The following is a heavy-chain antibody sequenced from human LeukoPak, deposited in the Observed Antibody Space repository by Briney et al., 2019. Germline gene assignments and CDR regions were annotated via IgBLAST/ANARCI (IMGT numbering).Heavy chain of an antibody. V-gene: IGHV3-48*03. D-gene: IGHD6-19*01. CDR3: ARDSVAGSQDAFDI. J-gene: IGHJ3*02. CDR1: GFTFSSYE. Sequence: GGSLRLSCAASGFTFSSYEMNWVRQVPGKGLEWVSYITSSGNTIYYVDSVKGRFTISRDNAKNSLYLQMNSLRAEDTAVYYCARDSVAGSQDAFDIWGQGTMVTVSS. CDR2: ITSSGNTI.